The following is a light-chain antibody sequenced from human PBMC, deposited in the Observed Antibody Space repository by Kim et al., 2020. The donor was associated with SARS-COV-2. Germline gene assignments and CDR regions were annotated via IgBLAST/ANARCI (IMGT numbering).Light chain of an antibody. CDR2: GAS. V-gene: IGKV3-20*01. CDR1: QSVNRNY. J-gene: IGKJ4*01. CDR3: QQYVSSHT. Sequence: SQGERATPPCRASQSVNRNYLAGYQQKAGQAPRLLIYGASSRATGIPDRFSGSGSGTDFTLTIRRLEPEDFAVYYCQQYVSSHTFGGGTKVDIK.